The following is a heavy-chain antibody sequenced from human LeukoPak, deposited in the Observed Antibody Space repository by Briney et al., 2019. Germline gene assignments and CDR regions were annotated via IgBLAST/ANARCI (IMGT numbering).Heavy chain of an antibody. J-gene: IGHJ4*02. CDR3: ARDSRIVATIDY. D-gene: IGHD5-12*01. CDR1: EFTVSDYY. CDR2: ILGGDST. Sequence: GGSLRLSCAASEFTVSDYYMTWVRQAPGKGLEWVSVILGGDSTYYADSVKGRFTISREDSKNSLYLQMNSLRVEDTAVYYCARDSRIVATIDYWGQGTLVTVSS. V-gene: IGHV3-66*01.